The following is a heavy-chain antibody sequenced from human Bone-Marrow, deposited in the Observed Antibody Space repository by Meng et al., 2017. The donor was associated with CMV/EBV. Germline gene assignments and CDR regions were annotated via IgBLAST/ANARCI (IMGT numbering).Heavy chain of an antibody. V-gene: IGHV1-58*01. CDR2: IVVGSGNT. Sequence: SVKVSCKASGFTFTSSAVQWVRQARGQRLEWIGWIVVGSGNTNYAQKFQERVTITRDMSTSTAYMELSSLRSEDTAVYYCAAAESSRWYPTSYYYYYGMDVWGQGTTVTVSS. D-gene: IGHD6-13*01. J-gene: IGHJ6*02. CDR1: GFTFTSSA. CDR3: AAAESSRWYPTSYYYYYGMDV.